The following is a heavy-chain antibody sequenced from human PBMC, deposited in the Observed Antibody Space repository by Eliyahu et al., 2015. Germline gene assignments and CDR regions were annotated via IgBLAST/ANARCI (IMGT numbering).Heavy chain of an antibody. Sequence: QITLKESGPTLVKPTQTLTLTCTFSXFXLSTSGVGVAWIRQPPGKXLEWLALIYWDDDKRYSPSLKSRLTITKVTSKNQVVLTMTNMDPVDTATYYCARLVWFRQLVPFDYWGQGTLVTVYS. J-gene: IGHJ4*02. CDR3: ARLVWFRQLVPFDY. V-gene: IGHV2-5*02. CDR1: XFXLSTSGVG. D-gene: IGHD3-10*01. CDR2: IYWDDDK.